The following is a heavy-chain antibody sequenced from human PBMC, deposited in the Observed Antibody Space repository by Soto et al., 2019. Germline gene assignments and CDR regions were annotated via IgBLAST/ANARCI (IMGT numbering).Heavy chain of an antibody. CDR2: ISSSSSYI. V-gene: IGHV3-21*01. CDR3: ARDLVVVAATGYYYYGMDV. CDR1: GFTFSSYS. J-gene: IGHJ6*02. D-gene: IGHD2-15*01. Sequence: GGSLRLSCAASGFTFSSYSMNWVRQAPGKGLEWVSSISSSSSYIYYADSVKGRFTISRDNAKNSLYLQMNSLRAEDTAVYYCARDLVVVAATGYYYYGMDVWGQGTTVTVSS.